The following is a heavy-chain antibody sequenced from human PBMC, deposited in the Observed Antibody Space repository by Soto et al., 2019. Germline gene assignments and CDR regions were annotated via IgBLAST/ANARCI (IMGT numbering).Heavy chain of an antibody. CDR2: IYYSGST. J-gene: IGHJ5*02. Sequence: QVQLQESGPGLVKPSQTLSLTCTVSGGSISSGDYYWSWIRQHPGKGLEWIGYIYYSGSTYSNPSLTSRVTISVDTSTYQFSLKLTSVTAADTAVYYCARWWSGSRQGFDPWGQGTLVTVSS. D-gene: IGHD3-3*01. V-gene: IGHV4-31*03. CDR1: GGSISSGDYY. CDR3: ARWWSGSRQGFDP.